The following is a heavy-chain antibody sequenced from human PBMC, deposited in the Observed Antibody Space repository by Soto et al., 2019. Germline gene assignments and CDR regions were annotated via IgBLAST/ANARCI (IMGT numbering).Heavy chain of an antibody. J-gene: IGHJ4*02. CDR2: ISSSSSYI. D-gene: IGHD4-17*01. CDR3: ARDHYGDYSFDY. Sequence: EVQLVESGGGLVKPGGSLRLSCADSGFTFSSYSMNWVRQAPGKGLEWVSSISSSSSYIYYADSVKGRFTISRDNAKNSLYLQMHSLRAEDTAVYYCARDHYGDYSFDYWGQGTLVTVSS. V-gene: IGHV3-21*01. CDR1: GFTFSSYS.